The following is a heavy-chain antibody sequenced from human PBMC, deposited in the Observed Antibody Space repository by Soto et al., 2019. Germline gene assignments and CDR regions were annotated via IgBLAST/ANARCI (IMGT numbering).Heavy chain of an antibody. Sequence: SQTLSLTCAISGDSVSSNSAAWNWIRQSPSRGLEWLGRTYYRSKWYNDYAVSVKSRITINPDTSKNQFSLQLNSVTPEDTAVYYCARVIVVVPAAIRDYYYYGMDVWGKGTTVTVSS. CDR3: ARVIVVVPAAIRDYYYYGMDV. J-gene: IGHJ6*04. D-gene: IGHD2-2*01. V-gene: IGHV6-1*01. CDR1: GDSVSSNSAA. CDR2: TYYRSKWYN.